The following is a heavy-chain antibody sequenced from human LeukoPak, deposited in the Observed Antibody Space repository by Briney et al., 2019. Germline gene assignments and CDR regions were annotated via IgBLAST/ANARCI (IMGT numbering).Heavy chain of an antibody. CDR3: ASWGRIAVALYYYMDV. J-gene: IGHJ6*03. V-gene: IGHV3-7*01. Sequence: GGSLRLSCAASGFTFSTYWMTWVRQAPGKGLEWVANIKQGGSRIYYVDSVKGRFTISRDNAKNSLFLQMNSLRDEDTAVYYCASWGRIAVALYYYMDVWGKGTTVTISS. D-gene: IGHD6-19*01. CDR2: IKQGGSRI. CDR1: GFTFSTYW.